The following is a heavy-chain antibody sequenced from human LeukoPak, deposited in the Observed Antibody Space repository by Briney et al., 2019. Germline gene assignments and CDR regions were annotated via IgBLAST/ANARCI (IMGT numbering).Heavy chain of an antibody. CDR2: ISYDGSNK. CDR3: AKGGRFYGDYPFDY. J-gene: IGHJ4*02. CDR1: GFTFSSYG. V-gene: IGHV3-30*18. Sequence: GRSLRLSCAASGFTFSSYGMHRVRQAPGKGLEWVAVISYDGSNKYYADSVKGRFTISRDNSKNSLYLQMNSLRVEDTAVYYCAKGGRFYGDYPFDYWGQGTLVTVSS. D-gene: IGHD4-17*01.